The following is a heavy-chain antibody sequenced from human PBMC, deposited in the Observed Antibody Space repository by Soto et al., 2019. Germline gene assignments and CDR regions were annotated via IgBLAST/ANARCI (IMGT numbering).Heavy chain of an antibody. CDR1: GFTFTNYA. D-gene: IGHD3-22*01. V-gene: IGHV3-48*03. CDR2: ISSSGSTI. Sequence: PGGSLRLSCAASGFTFTNYAMNWVRQAPGKGLEWVSYISSSGSTIYYADSVKGRFTISRDNAKNSLYLQMNSLRAEDTAVYYCARDPSDYYDSSGYPYYFDYWGQGTLVTVSS. CDR3: ARDPSDYYDSSGYPYYFDY. J-gene: IGHJ4*02.